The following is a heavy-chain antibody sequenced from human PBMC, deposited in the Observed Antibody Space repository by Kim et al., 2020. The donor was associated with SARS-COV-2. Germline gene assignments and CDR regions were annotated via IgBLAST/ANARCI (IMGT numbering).Heavy chain of an antibody. D-gene: IGHD4-4*01. V-gene: IGHV4-39*01. Sequence: SETLSLTCTVSGGSISSSDYHWAWIRQPPGKGLDYIGMIYYNGDTHYNPSLRSRVTMSIDTSKKQFSLRLSSVTAADTALYFCARQGLQSAKTRFDPWGQGTLVTVSS. CDR3: ARQGLQSAKTRFDP. CDR1: GGSISSSDYH. CDR2: IYYNGDT. J-gene: IGHJ5*02.